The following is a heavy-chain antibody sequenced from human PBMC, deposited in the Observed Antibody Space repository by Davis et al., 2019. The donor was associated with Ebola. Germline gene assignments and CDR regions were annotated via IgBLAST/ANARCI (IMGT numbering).Heavy chain of an antibody. CDR3: ARAPNYDILTGYYTGYYGMDV. CDR2: IKQDGTEK. CDR1: GFTFSSYW. V-gene: IGHV3-7*01. J-gene: IGHJ6*02. Sequence: GGSLRLSCSASGFTFSSYWMSWVRQAPGKGLEWVASIKQDGTEKQYVDSVKGRFTISRDNANNSLYLQMNSLRAEDTAVYFCARAPNYDILTGYYTGYYGMDVWGQGTSVIVSS. D-gene: IGHD3-9*01.